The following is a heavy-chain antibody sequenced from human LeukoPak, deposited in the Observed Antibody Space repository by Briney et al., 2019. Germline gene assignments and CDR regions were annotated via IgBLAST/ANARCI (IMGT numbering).Heavy chain of an antibody. V-gene: IGHV1-18*01. CDR2: ISAYNGNT. J-gene: IGHJ3*02. Sequence: ASVKVSCKASGYTFTSCGISWVRQAPGQGLEWMGWISAYNGNTNYAQKLQGRVTTTTDTSTSTAYMELRSLRSDDTAVYYCARPSSPQKWLSDSDAFDIWGQGTMVTVSS. CDR3: ARPSSPQKWLSDSDAFDI. D-gene: IGHD3-22*01. CDR1: GYTFTSCG.